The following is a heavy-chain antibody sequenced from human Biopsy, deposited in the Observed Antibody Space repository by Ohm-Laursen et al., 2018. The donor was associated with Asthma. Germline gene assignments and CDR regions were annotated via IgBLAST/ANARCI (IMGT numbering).Heavy chain of an antibody. CDR2: ITDTSRYI. Sequence: ETLSLTCAASGFTFSHYNMNWARQAPGKGLEWVSSITDTSRYIKYADSVEGRFTISRDNAKNSLYLQMNSLRAEDTAVYYCARDGPELPTELDYWGPGTLVTVSS. D-gene: IGHD1-14*01. V-gene: IGHV3-21*01. J-gene: IGHJ4*02. CDR1: GFTFSHYN. CDR3: ARDGPELPTELDY.